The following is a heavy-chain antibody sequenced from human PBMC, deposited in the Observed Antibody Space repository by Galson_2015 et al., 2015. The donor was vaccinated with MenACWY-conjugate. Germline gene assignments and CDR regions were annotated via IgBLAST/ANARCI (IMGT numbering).Heavy chain of an antibody. CDR3: TTVGVYSYGPNIDY. CDR2: IKSKTDGGTT. Sequence: SLRLSCAASGFTFSNAWMSWVRQAPGKGLEWVGRIKSKTDGGTTDCAAPVKGRFTISRDDSKNTLYLQMNSLKTEDTAVYYCTTVGVYSYGPNIDYWGQGTLVTVSS. CDR1: GFTFSNAW. J-gene: IGHJ4*02. V-gene: IGHV3-15*01. D-gene: IGHD5-18*01.